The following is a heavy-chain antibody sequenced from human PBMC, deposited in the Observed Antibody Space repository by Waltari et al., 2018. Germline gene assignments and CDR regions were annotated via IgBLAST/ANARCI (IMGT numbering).Heavy chain of an antibody. CDR2: IYSGGST. CDR3: ARENSGSGSYSNYYYGMDV. CDR1: GFTVSSNY. D-gene: IGHD3-10*01. V-gene: IGHV3-53*01. Sequence: EVQLVESGGGLIQPGGSLRLSCAASGFTVSSNYMSWVRQAPGKGLEWVSVIYSGGSTYYADSVKGRFTISRDNSKNTLYLQMNSLRAEDTAVYYCARENSGSGSYSNYYYGMDVWDQGP. J-gene: IGHJ6*02.